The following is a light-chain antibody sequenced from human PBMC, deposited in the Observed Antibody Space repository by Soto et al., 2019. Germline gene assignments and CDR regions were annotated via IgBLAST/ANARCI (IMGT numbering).Light chain of an antibody. CDR1: QTIYNN. CDR3: QQYSDWPLT. Sequence: IVMTQSPAPLSVSPGERATLSCSASQTIYNNLAWYQQKLGQAPMLLIYGASARATDIPTRFSGSGSGTDFTLTISGLQSEDFATYYCQQYSDWPLTFGGGTKVEIK. J-gene: IGKJ4*01. CDR2: GAS. V-gene: IGKV3-15*01.